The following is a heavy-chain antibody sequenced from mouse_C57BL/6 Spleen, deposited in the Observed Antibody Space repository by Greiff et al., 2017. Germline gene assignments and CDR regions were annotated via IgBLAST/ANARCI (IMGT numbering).Heavy chain of an antibody. D-gene: IGHD1-1*01. V-gene: IGHV1-66*01. CDR2: IYPGSGNT. CDR1: GYSLTSYY. Sequence: VQRVESGPELVKPGASVKISCKASGYSLTSYYIHWVKQRPGQGLEWIGWIYPGSGNTKYNEKFKGKATLTADTSSSTAYMQLSSLTSEDSAVYYCARGDTTVVAPSIWGTGTTVTVSS. CDR3: ARGDTTVVAPSI. J-gene: IGHJ1*03.